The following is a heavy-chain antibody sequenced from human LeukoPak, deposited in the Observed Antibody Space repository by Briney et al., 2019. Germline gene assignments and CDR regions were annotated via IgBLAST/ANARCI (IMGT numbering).Heavy chain of an antibody. J-gene: IGHJ3*02. V-gene: IGHV4-31*03. Sequence: PSQTLSLTCSVSGGSVSSGRFYWNWIRQHPGKGLEWIGYIYYSGRTHYNPSLKSRLSISLDTSESQFSLRLTSATAADTAVYYCARDRIITMVRGVIINAFDIWGQGTMVTVSS. D-gene: IGHD3-10*01. CDR1: GGSVSSGRFY. CDR3: ARDRIITMVRGVIINAFDI. CDR2: IYYSGRT.